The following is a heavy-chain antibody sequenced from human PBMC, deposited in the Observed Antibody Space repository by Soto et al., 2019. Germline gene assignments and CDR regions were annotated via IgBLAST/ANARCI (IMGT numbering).Heavy chain of an antibody. J-gene: IGHJ4*02. Sequence: PGGSLRLSCAASGLSVRNNYMSWVRQAPGKGLEWVSILFSGGTTAYADSVKGRFTISRDTSKNTLYLQMNSLRAEDTAVYYCAREDGAAPSGDFWGQGTLVTVSS. D-gene: IGHD1-26*01. CDR3: AREDGAAPSGDF. CDR1: GLSVRNNY. V-gene: IGHV3-53*01. CDR2: LFSGGTT.